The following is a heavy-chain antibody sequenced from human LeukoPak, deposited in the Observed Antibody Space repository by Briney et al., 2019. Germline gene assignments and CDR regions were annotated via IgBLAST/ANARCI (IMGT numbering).Heavy chain of an antibody. CDR3: ARDTGMGYYDSSGYYSDAFDI. V-gene: IGHV4-31*03. D-gene: IGHD3-22*01. CDR1: GGSISSGAYY. CDR2: IYYIGTT. J-gene: IGHJ3*02. Sequence: SETLSLTCTVSGGSISSGAYYWSWIRQHPGKGLEWIGYIYYIGTTYYNPSLKSRVIISEDTSKNQFSLKLSSVTAADTAVYYCARDTGMGYYDSSGYYSDAFDIWGQGTMVTVSS.